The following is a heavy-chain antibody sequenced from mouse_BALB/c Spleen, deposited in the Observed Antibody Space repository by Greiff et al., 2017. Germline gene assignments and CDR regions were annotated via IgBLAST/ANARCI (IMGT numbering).Heavy chain of an antibody. D-gene: IGHD1-2*01. CDR1: GFSFTGYG. J-gene: IGHJ3*01. CDR2: IWGDGST. CDR3: ARDEDADYGFAY. V-gene: IGHV2-6-7*01. Sequence: VQLVESGPGLVAPSRSLSISCTASGFSFTGYGVNWVRQPPGKGLEWLGMIWGDGSTDYNSALKSRLSISKDNSKSQVFLKMNSLQTDDTARYYCARDEDADYGFAYWGQGTLVTVSA.